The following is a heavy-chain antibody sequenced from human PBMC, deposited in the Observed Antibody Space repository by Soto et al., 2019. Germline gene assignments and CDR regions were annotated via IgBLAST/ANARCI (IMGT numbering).Heavy chain of an antibody. CDR1: GFTFDDYA. Sequence: EVQLVESGGGLVQPGRSLRLSCAASGFTFDDYAMHWVRQAPGKGLEWVSGISWNSGSIGYADSVKGRFTISRDNAKNSLYLQMNSLRAEDTALYYCAKVDFTVMTPLDYWGQGTLVTVSS. V-gene: IGHV3-9*01. CDR2: ISWNSGSI. J-gene: IGHJ4*02. CDR3: AKVDFTVMTPLDY. D-gene: IGHD4-4*01.